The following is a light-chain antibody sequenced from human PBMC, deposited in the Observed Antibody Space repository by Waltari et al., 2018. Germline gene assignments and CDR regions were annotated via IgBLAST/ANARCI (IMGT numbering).Light chain of an antibody. J-gene: IGLJ2*01. V-gene: IGLV1-44*01. CDR2: SND. CDR3: ATWDGRVNGVL. Sequence: QSVLTQAPSVSGTPGQRVTISCSGSNYNIGSGPVNWYQQVPGRSPTLLIYSNDQTPSGVPDRFSGSKSGTSASLAISGLQSEDEADYYCATWDGRVNGVLFGGGTKLTVL. CDR1: NYNIGSGP.